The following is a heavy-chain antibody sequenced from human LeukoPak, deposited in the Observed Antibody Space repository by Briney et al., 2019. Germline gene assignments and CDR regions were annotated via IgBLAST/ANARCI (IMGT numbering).Heavy chain of an antibody. J-gene: IGHJ3*02. D-gene: IGHD3-10*01. V-gene: IGHV3-9*01. Sequence: PGGSLRLSCAASGFTFDDYAMHWVRQVPGKGLEWVSGISWNCGSISYADSAKGRFTISRDNAKNSLYLEMNSLRAEDTALYYCAKDVYGSGTYVDAFDMWGQGTMVTVSS. CDR1: GFTFDDYA. CDR2: ISWNCGSI. CDR3: AKDVYGSGTYVDAFDM.